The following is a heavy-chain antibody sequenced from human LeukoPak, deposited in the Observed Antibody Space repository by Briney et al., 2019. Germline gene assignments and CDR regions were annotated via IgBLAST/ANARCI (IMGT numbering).Heavy chain of an antibody. CDR3: LKWGGGGIAAAGTRIEGNY. J-gene: IGHJ4*02. V-gene: IGHV3-7*01. CDR1: EFGISNYW. CDR2: IKQDGSEQ. Sequence: GGSLRLSCAVSEFGISNYWMSWVRQAPGKGLEWVANIKQDGSEQNYVDSVKGRFTISRDNAKNSVYLQMNSLLVEDTAIYYLLKWGGGGIAAAGTRIEGNYWGQGTLVIVSS. D-gene: IGHD6-13*01.